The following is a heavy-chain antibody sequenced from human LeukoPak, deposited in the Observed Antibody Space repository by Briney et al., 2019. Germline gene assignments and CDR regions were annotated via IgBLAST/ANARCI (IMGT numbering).Heavy chain of an antibody. V-gene: IGHV4-34*01. Sequence: SETLSLTCAVYGGSFSGYYWSWIRQPPGKGLEWIGEINHSGSTNYNPSLKSRVTISVDTSKNQFSLKLSSVTAADTAVYYCARGGEYSGSYPFDYWGQGTLVTVSS. CDR1: GGSFSGYY. CDR3: ARGGEYSGSYPFDY. D-gene: IGHD1-26*01. J-gene: IGHJ4*02. CDR2: INHSGST.